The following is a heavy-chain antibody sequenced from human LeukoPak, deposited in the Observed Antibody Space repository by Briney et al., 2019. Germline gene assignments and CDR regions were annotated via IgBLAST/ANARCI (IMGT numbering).Heavy chain of an antibody. V-gene: IGHV3-23*01. D-gene: IGHD2-2*01. CDR3: AKVYCSSSGCYRIDY. CDR1: GFTFSTYA. J-gene: IGHJ4*02. CDR2: ITGGGNRT. Sequence: GGSLRLSCAASGFTFSTYAMTWVRQSPEKGLEWVSSITGGGNRTYYADSVKGRFTISRDNSKNTLYLQMNSLRAEDTALYFCAKVYCSSSGCYRIDYWGQGTLVTVSS.